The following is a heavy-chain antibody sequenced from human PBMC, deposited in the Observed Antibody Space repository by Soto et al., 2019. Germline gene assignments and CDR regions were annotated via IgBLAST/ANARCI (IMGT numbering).Heavy chain of an antibody. CDR1: EFTLSYFY. Sequence: GSLRLSCAASEFTLSYFYMNGVRQAPGKGLAWVGFIRNKCNPGTTKWTTSVKGRITISREESKSITFLQMESLKTEDTAAFFCSRGGRNCNSSGYSSLVYWGQGTLVTVYS. J-gene: IGHJ4*02. CDR2: IRNKCNPGTT. D-gene: IGHD3-22*01. CDR3: SRGGRNCNSSGYSSLVY. V-gene: IGHV3-49*04.